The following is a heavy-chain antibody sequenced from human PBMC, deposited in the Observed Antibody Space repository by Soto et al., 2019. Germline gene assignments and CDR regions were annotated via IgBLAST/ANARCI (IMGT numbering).Heavy chain of an antibody. CDR1: GFKFSDYW. J-gene: IGHJ4*02. V-gene: IGHV3-7*01. Sequence: DVQLVESGGGWVQPGRSLRLSCAASGFKFSDYWMSWVRQAPGKGLEWVGNIKHDTSEAHYADSVKGRFTITRDNAKNSLYLQMSSLTAEDSALYYCSPRLDYWGQGTLVTVSS. CDR2: IKHDTSEA. CDR3: SPRLDY.